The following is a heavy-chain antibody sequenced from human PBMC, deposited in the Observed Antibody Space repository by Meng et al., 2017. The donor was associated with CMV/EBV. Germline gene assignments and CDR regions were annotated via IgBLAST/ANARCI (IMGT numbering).Heavy chain of an antibody. V-gene: IGHV1-69*10. D-gene: IGHD4-11*01. CDR3: ARADYSNYPGGRDWYFDL. J-gene: IGHJ2*01. CDR2: IIPILGIA. Sequence: SVKVSCKASGGTFSSYAISWVRQAPGQGLGWMGGIIPILGIANYAQKFQGRVTITADKSTSTAYMELSSLRSEDTAVYYCARADYSNYPGGRDWYFDLWGRGTLVTVSS. CDR1: GGTFSSYA.